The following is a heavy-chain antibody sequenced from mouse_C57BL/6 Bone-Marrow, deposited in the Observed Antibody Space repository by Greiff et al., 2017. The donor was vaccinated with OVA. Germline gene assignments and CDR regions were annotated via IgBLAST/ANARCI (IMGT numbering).Heavy chain of an antibody. CDR2: IRSKSNNYAT. J-gene: IGHJ2*01. D-gene: IGHD2-10*02. V-gene: IGHV10-1*01. Sequence: EVQRVESGGGLVQPKGSLKLSCAASGFSFNTYAMNWVRQAPGKGLEWVARIRSKSNNYATYYADSVKDRFTISRDDSESMLYLQMNNLKTEDTAMYYWVRQGYGFDYWGQGTTLTVSS. CDR3: VRQGYGFDY. CDR1: GFSFNTYA.